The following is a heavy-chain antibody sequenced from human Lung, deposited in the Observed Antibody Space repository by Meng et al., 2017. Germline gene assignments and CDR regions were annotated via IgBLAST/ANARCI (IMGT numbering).Heavy chain of an antibody. J-gene: IGHJ4*02. Sequence: QVQLQQGGVGLLKPSEPLSPTCVVSGGSFSDYYWSWIRQPPGKGLEWIGEINHSGSTNYNPSLESRATISVDTSQNNLSLKLSSVTAADSAVYYCARGPTTMAHDFDYWGQGTLVTVSS. CDR1: GGSFSDYY. V-gene: IGHV4-34*01. D-gene: IGHD4-11*01. CDR2: INHSGST. CDR3: ARGPTTMAHDFDY.